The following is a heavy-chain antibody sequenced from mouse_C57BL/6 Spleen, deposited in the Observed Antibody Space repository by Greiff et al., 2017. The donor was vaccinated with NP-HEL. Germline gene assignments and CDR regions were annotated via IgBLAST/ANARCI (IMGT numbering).Heavy chain of an antibody. CDR3: ARETEGLLRGGFDY. CDR1: GYTFTDYY. J-gene: IGHJ2*01. CDR2: INPNNGGT. D-gene: IGHD1-1*01. Sequence: EVQLQQSGPELVKPGASVKISCKASGYTFTDYYMNWVKQSHGKSLEWIGDINPNNGGTSYNQKFKGKATLTVDKSSSTAYMELRSLTSEDSAVDYCARETEGLLRGGFDYWGQGTTLTVSS. V-gene: IGHV1-26*01.